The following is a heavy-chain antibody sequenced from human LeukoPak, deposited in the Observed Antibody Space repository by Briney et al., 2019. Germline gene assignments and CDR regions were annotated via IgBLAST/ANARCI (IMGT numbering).Heavy chain of an antibody. J-gene: IGHJ5*02. CDR2: INPNSGGT. Sequence: ASVKVSCKASGYTFTGYYMHWVRQAPGQGLEWMGWINPNSGGTNYAQKFQGRVTMTRDTFISTAYMELSRLRSDDTAVYYCARDRGGGATTNNWFDPWGQGTLVTVSS. CDR1: GYTFTGYY. V-gene: IGHV1-2*02. D-gene: IGHD1-26*01. CDR3: ARDRGGGATTNNWFDP.